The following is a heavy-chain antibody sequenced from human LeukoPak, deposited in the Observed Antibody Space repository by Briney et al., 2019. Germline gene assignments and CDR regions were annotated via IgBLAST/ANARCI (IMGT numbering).Heavy chain of an antibody. J-gene: IGHJ4*02. CDR2: ISSSSSYI. Sequence: PGGSLRLSCAASGFTFSSYSMNWVRQAPGKGLEWVSSISSSSSYIYYADSVKGRFTISRDNAKNSLYLQMNGLRAEDTAVYYCARDREVFGDFDYWGQGTLVTVSS. CDR3: ARDREVFGDFDY. V-gene: IGHV3-21*01. D-gene: IGHD3-3*01. CDR1: GFTFSSYS.